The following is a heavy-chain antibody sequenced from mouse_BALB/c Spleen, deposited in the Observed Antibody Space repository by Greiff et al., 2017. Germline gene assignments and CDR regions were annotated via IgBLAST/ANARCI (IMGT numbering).Heavy chain of an antibody. CDR3: AREHDYEGFAY. CDR1: GFTFSSYA. J-gene: IGHJ3*01. Sequence: EVQLVESGGGLVKPGGSLKLSCAASGFTFSSYAMSWVRQTPEKRLEWVASISSGGSTYYPDSVKGRFTISRDNARNILYLQMSSLRSEDTAMYYCAREHDYEGFAYWGQGTLVTVSA. CDR2: ISSGGST. V-gene: IGHV5-6-5*01. D-gene: IGHD2-4*01.